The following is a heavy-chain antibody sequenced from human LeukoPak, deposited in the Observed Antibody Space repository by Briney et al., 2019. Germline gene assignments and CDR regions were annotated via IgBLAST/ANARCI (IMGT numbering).Heavy chain of an antibody. D-gene: IGHD2-15*01. J-gene: IGHJ6*03. CDR2: IIPIFGTA. CDR3: ARMYCSGGSCAHYYYYYMDV. Sequence: SVKVSCKASGGTFSSYAISWVRQAPGQGLEWMGGIIPIFGTANYAQKFQGRVTIAADESTSTAYMELSSLRSEDTAVYYCARMYCSGGSCAHYYYYYMDVWGKGTTVTISS. V-gene: IGHV1-69*13. CDR1: GGTFSSYA.